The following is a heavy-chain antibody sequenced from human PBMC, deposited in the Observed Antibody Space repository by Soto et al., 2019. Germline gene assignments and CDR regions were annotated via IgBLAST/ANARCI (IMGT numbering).Heavy chain of an antibody. Sequence: PGGSLRLSCAASGFTFTNAWMSWVRQAPGKGLEWVGRIKSKTDGGTTDYAAPVKGRFTISRDDSKNTLYLQMNSLKTEDTAVYYCAREDSSGYNLDYWGQGTLVTVSS. D-gene: IGHD3-22*01. CDR3: AREDSSGYNLDY. CDR1: GFTFTNAW. J-gene: IGHJ4*02. V-gene: IGHV3-15*01. CDR2: IKSKTDGGTT.